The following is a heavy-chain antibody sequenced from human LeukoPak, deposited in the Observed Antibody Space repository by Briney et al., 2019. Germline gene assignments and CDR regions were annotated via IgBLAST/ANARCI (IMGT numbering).Heavy chain of an antibody. CDR1: GFTFSNYA. D-gene: IGHD6-6*01. CDR2: ISGNGGST. Sequence: GGSPRLSCSASGFTFSNYAMCWVRQAPGKGLEYVSVISGNGGSTYYADSVRGRFTISRDNFKNMLYLQMSSLRAEDTAVYFCVKSWRSVIAAVYFDYWGQGTLVTVSS. V-gene: IGHV3-64D*06. CDR3: VKSWRSVIAAVYFDY. J-gene: IGHJ4*02.